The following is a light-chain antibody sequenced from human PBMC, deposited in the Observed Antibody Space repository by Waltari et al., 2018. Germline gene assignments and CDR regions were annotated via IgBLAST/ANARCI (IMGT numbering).Light chain of an antibody. V-gene: IGLV2-8*01. J-gene: IGLJ2*01. CDR2: EVT. Sequence: QSALTQPPSASGSPGQSVTISCTGTSSDVGTYNYVSWYQQHPGKAPKLLIYEVTRRPPGAPARFSGSKSGNTASLTVSGLQADDEADYYCSSYADSNSLLFGGGTKLTVL. CDR1: SSDVGTYNY. CDR3: SSYADSNSLL.